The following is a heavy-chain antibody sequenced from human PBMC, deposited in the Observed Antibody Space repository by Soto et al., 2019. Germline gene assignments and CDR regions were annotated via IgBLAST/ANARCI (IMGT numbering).Heavy chain of an antibody. CDR3: AKAQEVGATTPFDY. Sequence: EVQLLESGGGLVQPGGSLRLSCAASGFTFSSYGMSWVRQAPGKGLEWVSAISGSGGSTYYADSVKGRFTISRDNSKNPLDLKMNSLRAEDTAVYYCAKAQEVGATTPFDYWGQGTLVTVSS. CDR2: ISGSGGST. CDR1: GFTFSSYG. J-gene: IGHJ4*02. V-gene: IGHV3-23*01. D-gene: IGHD1-26*01.